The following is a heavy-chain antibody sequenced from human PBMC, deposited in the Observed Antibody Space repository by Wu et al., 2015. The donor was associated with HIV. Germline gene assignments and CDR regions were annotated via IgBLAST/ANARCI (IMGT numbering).Heavy chain of an antibody. CDR2: ISGYNGNT. Sequence: QVQLVQSGAEVKKSGASLKVSCKASGYAFKTYGISWLRQAPGQGLEWMGWISGYNGNTNYAQNLQGRVTMTTDTSTSTVYMELRSLRSDDTAVYYCVRDSTEDRPNWFDPWGQGTLVIAPQ. CDR1: GYAFKTYG. D-gene: IGHD6-6*01. CDR3: VRDSTEDRPNWFDP. J-gene: IGHJ5*02. V-gene: IGHV1-18*01.